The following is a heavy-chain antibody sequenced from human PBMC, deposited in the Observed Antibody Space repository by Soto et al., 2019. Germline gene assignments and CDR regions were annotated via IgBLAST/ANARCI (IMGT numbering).Heavy chain of an antibody. J-gene: IGHJ6*02. D-gene: IGHD2-15*01. CDR1: DFTITNAW. V-gene: IGHV3-15*07. CDR3: TTGSVESV. CDR2: SKTKAEGGAT. Sequence: EVQLVESGGGLVKPGGSLRLSCAASDFTITNAWMNWVRQAPGKGLEWVGRSKTKAEGGATDYAAPLKGRFTISRDDSRNTLFLQMNSLKTGDTAVYYSTTGSVESVWGQGATVTVSS.